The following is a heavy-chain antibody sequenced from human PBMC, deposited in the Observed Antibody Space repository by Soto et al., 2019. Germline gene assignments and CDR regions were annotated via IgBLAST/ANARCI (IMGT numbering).Heavy chain of an antibody. CDR1: GGSISSYY. CDR2: IYYSGST. D-gene: IGHD3-3*01. CDR3: ARDRYYDFWSGTTVYYYGMDV. J-gene: IGHJ6*02. V-gene: IGHV4-59*01. Sequence: TLSLPCTVSGGSISSYYWSWIRQPPGKGLEWIGYIYYSGSTNYNPSLKSRVTISVDTSKNQFSLKLSSVTAADTAVYYCARDRYYDFWSGTTVYYYGMDVWGQGTTVTVSS.